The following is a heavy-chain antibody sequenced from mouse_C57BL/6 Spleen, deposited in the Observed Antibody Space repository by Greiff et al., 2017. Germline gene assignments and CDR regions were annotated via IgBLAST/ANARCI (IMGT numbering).Heavy chain of an antibody. Sequence: VQLQQSGAELVRPGSSVKLSCKTSGYTFTSYGLNWVKQRPGQGLEWIGYIYIGNGYTEYNEKFKGKATLTAETSYSTAYRQLSSLTCEDVAIYFCARWGCYDEDFDYWGQGTTLTVSA. V-gene: IGHV1-58*01. CDR2: IYIGNGYT. CDR3: ARWGCYDEDFDY. D-gene: IGHD2-12*01. J-gene: IGHJ2*01. CDR1: GYTFTSYG.